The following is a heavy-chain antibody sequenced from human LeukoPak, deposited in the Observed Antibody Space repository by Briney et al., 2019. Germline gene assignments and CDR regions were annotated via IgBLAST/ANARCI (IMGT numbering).Heavy chain of an antibody. Sequence: GGSLRLSCAASGFTFSSYGMHWVRQAPGKGLEWVAVISYDGSNKYYADSVKGRFTISRDNYKNTLYLQMNSLRAEDTAVYYCARDRVGATDYSDYWGQGTLVTVSS. D-gene: IGHD1-26*01. J-gene: IGHJ4*02. CDR3: ARDRVGATDYSDY. CDR2: ISYDGSNK. CDR1: GFTFSSYG. V-gene: IGHV3-30*03.